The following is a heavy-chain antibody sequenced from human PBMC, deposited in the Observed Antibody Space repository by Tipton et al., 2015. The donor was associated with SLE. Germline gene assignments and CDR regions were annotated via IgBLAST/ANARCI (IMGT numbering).Heavy chain of an antibody. D-gene: IGHD6-19*01. V-gene: IGHV4-61*02. Sequence: TLSLTCTVSGDSISSGNYYWNWIRQPAGKGLEWIGRIYTTGTTKCNPSLKSRVTMSVDTSKNQFSLKLNSVTAADTAIYYCARVASIEEAYFDYWGQGTLVTVSS. CDR1: GDSISSGNYY. CDR2: IYTTGTT. CDR3: ARVASIEEAYFDY. J-gene: IGHJ4*02.